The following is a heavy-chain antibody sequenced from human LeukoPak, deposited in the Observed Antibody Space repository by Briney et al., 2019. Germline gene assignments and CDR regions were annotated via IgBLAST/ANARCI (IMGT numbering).Heavy chain of an antibody. J-gene: IGHJ4*02. CDR1: GYTFTDYY. V-gene: IGHV1-2*02. Sequence: ASVKVSCKASGYTFTDYYMHWVRQAPGQGLEWMGWINPNSGGTSYAQKSQGRVTMTRDTSISTAYMELSRLRSDDTAVYYCARVYGDHYGSGVIDYWGQGTLVTVSS. D-gene: IGHD3-10*01. CDR2: INPNSGGT. CDR3: ARVYGDHYGSGVIDY.